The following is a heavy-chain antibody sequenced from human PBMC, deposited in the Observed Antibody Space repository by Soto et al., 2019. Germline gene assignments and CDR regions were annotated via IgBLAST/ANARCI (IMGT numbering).Heavy chain of an antibody. CDR1: GFIFSNYA. CDR3: TKGGIPRRYNIPKVDFDY. D-gene: IGHD1-1*01. CDR2: ISGSGATT. V-gene: IGHV3-23*01. J-gene: IGHJ4*02. Sequence: PWGSLRLSCAASGFIFSNYAMSWVLQAPGRGLEWVSAISGSGATTYYPDSVKGRFTISRDNSKNTLYLQMNNLRADDTAVYYCTKGGIPRRYNIPKVDFDYWGQGSLVTVSS.